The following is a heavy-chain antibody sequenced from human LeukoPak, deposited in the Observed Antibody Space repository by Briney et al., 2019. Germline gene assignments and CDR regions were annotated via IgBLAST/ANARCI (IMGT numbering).Heavy chain of an antibody. V-gene: IGHV3-11*01. CDR1: RFTFSDYY. CDR3: ARGHWQLEV. Sequence: GGSLRLSCAASRFTFSDYYMIWIRQAPGKGLEWVSYISPSGTTMYYADSVKGRFTISRDNSKNSLYLQMVSLRAEDTVMYYCARGHWQLEVWGRGTLVTVSS. J-gene: IGHJ1*01. D-gene: IGHD5-24*01. CDR2: ISPSGTTM.